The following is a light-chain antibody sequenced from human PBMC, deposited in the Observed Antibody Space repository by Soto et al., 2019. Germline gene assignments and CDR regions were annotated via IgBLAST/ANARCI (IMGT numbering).Light chain of an antibody. CDR3: QQSYRTPHT. Sequence: EIVMTQSPATLSVSPGERATLSCRASQSISSNLAWYQQKPGQAPRLLMFRTSSRATGFPARFSGSGSGTEFNLTISRLQPEDFAIYYCQQSYRTPHTFGQGTRLETK. CDR1: QSISSN. V-gene: IGKV3-15*01. CDR2: RTS. J-gene: IGKJ2*01.